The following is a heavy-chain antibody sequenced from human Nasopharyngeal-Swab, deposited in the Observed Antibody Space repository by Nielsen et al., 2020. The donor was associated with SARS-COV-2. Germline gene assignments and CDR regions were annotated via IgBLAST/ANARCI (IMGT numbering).Heavy chain of an antibody. J-gene: IGHJ4*02. V-gene: IGHV3-7*05. D-gene: IGHD5/OR15-5a*01. CDR3: ARDLHY. CDR1: GFTFSSFG. CDR2: VKEDGSKR. Sequence: GESLKISCAASGFTFSSFGMHWVRQAPGKGPEWVANVKEDGSKRYYGDSVKGRFTISRDNAKNSLYLQMNSLRADDTAVYYCARDLHYWGQGTLVTVSS.